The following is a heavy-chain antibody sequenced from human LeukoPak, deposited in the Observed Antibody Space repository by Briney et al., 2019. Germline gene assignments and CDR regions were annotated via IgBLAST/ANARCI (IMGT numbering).Heavy chain of an antibody. D-gene: IGHD3-10*01. V-gene: IGHV3-23*01. CDR2: ISGSGGST. CDR1: GFTFSSYA. Sequence: PGGSLRLSCAAAGFTFSSYAMSWVRQAPGKGLEWVSAISGSGGSTYYADSVKGRFTISRDNSKNTLYLQMNSLRAEDTAVYHCAKSWAGPHYGMDVWGKGTTVTVSS. CDR3: AKSWAGPHYGMDV. J-gene: IGHJ6*04.